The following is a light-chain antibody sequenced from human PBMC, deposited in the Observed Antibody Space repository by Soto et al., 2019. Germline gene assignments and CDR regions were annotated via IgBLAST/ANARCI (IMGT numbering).Light chain of an antibody. CDR3: QQYNNWWT. CDR1: QSISSW. J-gene: IGKJ1*01. Sequence: DIQMTQSPSTLSASVGDRVTITCRASQSISSWLAWYQQKPGKAPKLLIYKASSLESGVPSRFSGSGSGTEFTLTISSLQFDDSAVYYCQQYNNWWTFGQGTKVDIK. V-gene: IGKV1-5*03. CDR2: KAS.